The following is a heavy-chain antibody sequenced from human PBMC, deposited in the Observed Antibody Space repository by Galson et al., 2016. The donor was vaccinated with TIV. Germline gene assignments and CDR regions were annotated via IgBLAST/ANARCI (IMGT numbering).Heavy chain of an antibody. V-gene: IGHV1-3*01. J-gene: IGHJ4*02. CDR2: INAGNGNK. CDR3: ARDGGGTPAKSLGY. Sequence: SVKVSCKASGYTFTSRAVHWVRQAPGQSLEWMAWINAGNGNKKYSENFQGRLTITRDTSASTVYMELSSLRSEDTAVYYCARDGGGTPAKSLGYWGQGTLVTVS. CDR1: GYTFTSRA. D-gene: IGHD3-16*01.